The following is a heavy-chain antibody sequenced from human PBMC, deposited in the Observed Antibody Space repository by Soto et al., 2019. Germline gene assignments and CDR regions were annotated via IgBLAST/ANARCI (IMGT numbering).Heavy chain of an antibody. D-gene: IGHD2-15*01. V-gene: IGHV1-58*01. CDR3: ATGAYCSGGSCSDYYYYYYGMDL. Sequence: SVKVSCKTSGFTFRSSAVQWVRQARGQRXEWIGWLVVGTGNTNYAQKFQQRVTISSDRSTNTVSMELSSLTSEDTAVYYCATGAYCSGGSCSDYYYYYYGMDLWGQGTTVTVSS. CDR1: GFTFRSSA. J-gene: IGHJ6*02. CDR2: LVVGTGNT.